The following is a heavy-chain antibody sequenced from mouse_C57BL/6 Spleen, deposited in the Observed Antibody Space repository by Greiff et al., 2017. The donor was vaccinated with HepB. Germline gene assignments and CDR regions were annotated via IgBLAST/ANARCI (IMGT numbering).Heavy chain of an antibody. CDR2: IRSKSSNYAT. J-gene: IGHJ3*01. D-gene: IGHD2-4*01. V-gene: IGHV10-3*01. Sequence: GGGLVQPKGSLKLSCAASGFTFNTYAMHWVRQAPGKGLEWVARIRSKSSNYATYYADSVKDRFTISRDDSQSMLYLQMNNLKTEDTAMYYCVRERAYDIDLYDYDGFAYWGQGTLVTVSA. CDR1: GFTFNTYA. CDR3: VRERAYDIDLYDYDGFAY.